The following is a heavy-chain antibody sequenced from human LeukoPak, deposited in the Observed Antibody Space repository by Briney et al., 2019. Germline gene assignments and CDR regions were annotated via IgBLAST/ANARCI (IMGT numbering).Heavy chain of an antibody. J-gene: IGHJ4*02. Sequence: GGSLRLSCAASGFTFSSYAMHWVRQAPGKGLEWVAVISYDGSNKYYADSVKGRFTISRDNSKNTLYLQMNSLRAEDTAVYYCASVNSSGWRESDYWGQGTLVTVSS. CDR1: GFTFSSYA. D-gene: IGHD6-19*01. CDR3: ASVNSSGWRESDY. CDR2: ISYDGSNK. V-gene: IGHV3-30*04.